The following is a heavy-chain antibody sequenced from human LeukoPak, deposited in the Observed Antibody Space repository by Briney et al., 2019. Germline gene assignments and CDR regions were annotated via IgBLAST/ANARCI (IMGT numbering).Heavy chain of an antibody. CDR1: GFAFSSYE. CDR3: ARGSSWYGVYFDY. D-gene: IGHD6-13*01. CDR2: ISSSGSTI. V-gene: IGHV3-48*03. Sequence: GGSLRLSCAASGFAFSSYEMSWVRQAPGKGLEWVSYISSSGSTIYYADSAKGRFTISRDNAKNSLYLQMNSLRAEDTAVYYCARGSSWYGVYFDYWGQGTLVTVSS. J-gene: IGHJ4*02.